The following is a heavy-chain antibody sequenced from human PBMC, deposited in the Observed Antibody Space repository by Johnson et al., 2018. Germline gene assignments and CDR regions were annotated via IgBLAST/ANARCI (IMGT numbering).Heavy chain of an antibody. V-gene: IGHV3-21*01. CDR3: ARSQSAYYGDYVGAEYFQH. D-gene: IGHD4-17*01. CDR2: ISSSSSYI. CDR1: GFTFSSYS. Sequence: VQLVESGGGLVKPGGSLRLSCAASGFTFSSYSMNWVRQAPGKGLEWVSSISSSSSYIYNADSMTGRFTISRDNAKNSLHLQMNSLRAEDTAVYYCARSQSAYYGDYVGAEYFQHWGQGTLVTVSS. J-gene: IGHJ1*01.